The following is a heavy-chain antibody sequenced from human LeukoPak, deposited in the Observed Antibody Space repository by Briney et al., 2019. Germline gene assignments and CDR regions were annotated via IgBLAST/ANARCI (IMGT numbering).Heavy chain of an antibody. Sequence: ASVKVSCKASGYTFTGYYMHWVRQAPGQGLEWMGWINPNSGGTNYAQKFQGRVTMTRDTSITTAYMELSRLRSDDTAVYYCARGASGVYTVTTSWFDPWGQGTLVTVSS. CDR1: GYTFTGYY. CDR2: INPNSGGT. CDR3: ARGASGVYTVTTSWFDP. J-gene: IGHJ5*02. V-gene: IGHV1-2*02. D-gene: IGHD4-17*01.